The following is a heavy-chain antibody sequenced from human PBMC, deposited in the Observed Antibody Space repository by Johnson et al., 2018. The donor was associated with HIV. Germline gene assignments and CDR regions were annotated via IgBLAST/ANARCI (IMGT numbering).Heavy chain of an antibody. J-gene: IGHJ3*02. CDR2: ISYDGSNK. D-gene: IGHD4-11*01. CDR3: ARETVTSGAFDI. V-gene: IGHV3-30*19. CDR1: GFTFSSYG. Sequence: QVQLVESGGGVVQPGRSLRLSCAASGFTFSSYGMHWVRQAPGKGLEWVAVISYDGSNKYYADSVKGRFTISRDNSENTLYLQMNSLRAGYTAVYYCARETVTSGAFDIWGQGTIVTVSS.